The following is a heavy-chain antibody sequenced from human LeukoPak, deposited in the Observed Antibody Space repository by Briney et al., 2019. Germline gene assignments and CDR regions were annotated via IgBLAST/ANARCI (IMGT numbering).Heavy chain of an antibody. V-gene: IGHV3-21*01. CDR1: GFTFSSYA. CDR2: ISSSSSYI. J-gene: IGHJ3*02. CDR3: ARDWRDSSGKFPNDAFDI. Sequence: GGSLRLSCAASGFTFSSYAMSWVRQAPGKGLEWVSSISSSSSYIYYADSVKGRFTISRDNAKNSLYLQMNSLRAEDTAVYYCARDWRDSSGKFPNDAFDIWGQGTLVTVSP. D-gene: IGHD3-22*01.